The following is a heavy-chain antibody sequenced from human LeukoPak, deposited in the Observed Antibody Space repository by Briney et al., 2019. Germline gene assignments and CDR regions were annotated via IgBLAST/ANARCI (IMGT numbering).Heavy chain of an antibody. Sequence: PGGSLRLSCTASGFTFSDYYMTWIRQAPGKGLEWVSYISSSGSPIDYADSVKGRFTISRDNAKNSLYLQMNSLRAEDTAVYYCARVFLIVAAGTFGYWGQGTLVTVSS. V-gene: IGHV3-11*01. CDR3: ARVFLIVAAGTFGY. CDR2: ISSSGSPI. J-gene: IGHJ4*02. D-gene: IGHD6-13*01. CDR1: GFTFSDYY.